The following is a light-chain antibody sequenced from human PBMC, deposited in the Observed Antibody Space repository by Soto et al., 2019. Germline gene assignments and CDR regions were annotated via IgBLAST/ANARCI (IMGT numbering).Light chain of an antibody. CDR1: SSDVGAYKY. J-gene: IGLJ2*01. V-gene: IGLV2-11*01. CDR2: DVS. Sequence: QSALTQPRSVSGSPVQSVTISCTGTSSDVGAYKYVSWFQQHPGKAPKLMMSDVSKRPSVVPDRFSGSKSGTTASLTISGLQAEDEADYYCCSYAGSYTVLFGRGTKLTVL. CDR3: CSYAGSYTVL.